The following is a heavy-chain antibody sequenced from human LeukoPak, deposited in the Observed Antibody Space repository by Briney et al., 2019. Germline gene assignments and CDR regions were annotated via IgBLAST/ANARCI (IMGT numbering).Heavy chain of an antibody. V-gene: IGHV3-48*03. Sequence: GGSLRLSCAASGFTFSSYEMNWVRQAPGKGLEWVSYISSSGSTIYYADSVKGRFTISRDNAKNSLYLQMNSLRAEDTAVYYRAGIGISMIGGVWGQGTTVTISS. CDR3: AGIGISMIGGV. CDR2: ISSSGSTI. J-gene: IGHJ6*01. D-gene: IGHD3-10*02. CDR1: GFTFSSYE.